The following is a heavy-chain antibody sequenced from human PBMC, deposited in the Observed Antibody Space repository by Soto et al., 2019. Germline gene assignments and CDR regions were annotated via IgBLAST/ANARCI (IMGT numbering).Heavy chain of an antibody. CDR3: GSVPN. J-gene: IGHJ1*01. V-gene: IGHV1-69*13. CDR2: IIPIFHTT. Sequence: SVQVSFKACGGYFSGQAVSWVRQGPGRGLEWMEGIIPIFHTTHYARKFQGRLPITADESTSTASVELTSLTSADTAVYYCGSVPNWGQGTQVTGSS. CDR1: GGYFSGQA.